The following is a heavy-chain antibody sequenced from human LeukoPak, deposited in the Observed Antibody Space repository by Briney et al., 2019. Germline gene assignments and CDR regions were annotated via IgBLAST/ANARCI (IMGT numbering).Heavy chain of an antibody. D-gene: IGHD5-18*01. V-gene: IGHV3-53*01. CDR2: IYGDGRI. CDR1: GFTVTSNY. J-gene: IGHJ4*02. Sequence: PGGSLRLSCAASGFTVTSNYMSWVRQAPGKGLEWVSVIYGDGRIHYADSVKGRFTTSRDDSKNTLYLQMNSLRAEDTAVYYCARESGYSYGLAGFFDYWGQGTLVTVSS. CDR3: ARESGYSYGLAGFFDY.